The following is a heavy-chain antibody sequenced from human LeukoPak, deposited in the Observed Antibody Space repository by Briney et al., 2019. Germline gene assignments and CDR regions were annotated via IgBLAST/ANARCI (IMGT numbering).Heavy chain of an antibody. J-gene: IGHJ4*02. D-gene: IGHD3-22*01. Sequence: GGSLRLSCTASGFTFGDYAMSWFRQAPGKGLEWVGFIRSKAYGGTTEYAASVKGRFTISRDDSKSIAYLQMNSLKTEDTAVYYCTRDRPSESYYYDSSGSDYWGQGTLVTVSS. CDR2: IRSKAYGGTT. CDR1: GFTFGDYA. V-gene: IGHV3-49*03. CDR3: TRDRPSESYYYDSSGSDY.